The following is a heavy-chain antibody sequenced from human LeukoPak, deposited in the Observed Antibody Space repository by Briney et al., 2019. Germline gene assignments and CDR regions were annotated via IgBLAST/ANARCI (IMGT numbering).Heavy chain of an antibody. D-gene: IGHD2-2*02. CDR1: GGSISSGGYY. Sequence: SETLSLTCTVSGGSISSGGYYWSWIRQPPVKGLEWIGYIYHSGSTYYNPSLKSRVTISVDRSKNQFSLKLSSVTAADTAVYYCARVEQGIPAAILGNNWFDPWGQGTLVTVS. J-gene: IGHJ5*02. V-gene: IGHV4-30-2*01. CDR2: IYHSGST. CDR3: ARVEQGIPAAILGNNWFDP.